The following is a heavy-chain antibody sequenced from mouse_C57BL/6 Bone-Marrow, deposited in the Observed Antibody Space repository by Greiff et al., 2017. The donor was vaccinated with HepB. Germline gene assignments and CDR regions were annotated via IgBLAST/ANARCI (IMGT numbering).Heavy chain of an antibody. J-gene: IGHJ4*01. D-gene: IGHD2-5*01. CDR1: GFPFSDYY. Sequence: EVQLVESGGGLVQPGGSLKLSCAASGFPFSDYYMYWVRQTPEKRLEWVAYISNGGGSTYYPDTVKGRFTISRDNAKNTLYLQMSRLKSEDTAMYYCARRDYSNYAYAMDYWGQGTSVTVSS. V-gene: IGHV5-12*01. CDR2: ISNGGGST. CDR3: ARRDYSNYAYAMDY.